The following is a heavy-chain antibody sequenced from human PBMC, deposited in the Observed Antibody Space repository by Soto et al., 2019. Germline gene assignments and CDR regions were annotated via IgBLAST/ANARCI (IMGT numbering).Heavy chain of an antibody. Sequence: EVQLVESGGGLVKPGGSLRLSCAASGFTFSSYSMNWVRQAPGKGLEWVSSISSGSSYIYYADSVKGRFTISRDNPKNSLYLQMNRLRAEDTAVYYWARSSGGSGKLWNYYGIEVWGQGTTVTVSS. J-gene: IGHJ6*02. D-gene: IGHD3-10*01. CDR1: GFTFSSYS. V-gene: IGHV3-21*06. CDR3: ARSSGGSGKLWNYYGIEV. CDR2: ISSGSSYI.